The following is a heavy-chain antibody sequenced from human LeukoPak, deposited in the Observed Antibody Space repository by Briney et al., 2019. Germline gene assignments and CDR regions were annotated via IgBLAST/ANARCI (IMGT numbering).Heavy chain of an antibody. Sequence: SETLSLTCTVSGGSISSGDYYWSWIRQPPGKGLEWIGYIYYSGGADYNPSLKSQLSISVDTSKNQFSLKLSSVTAADTAVYYCARIYDSSGYFHFDIWGQGTMVTVSS. V-gene: IGHV4-30-4*01. D-gene: IGHD3-22*01. J-gene: IGHJ3*02. CDR1: GGSISSGDYY. CDR2: IYYSGGA. CDR3: ARIYDSSGYFHFDI.